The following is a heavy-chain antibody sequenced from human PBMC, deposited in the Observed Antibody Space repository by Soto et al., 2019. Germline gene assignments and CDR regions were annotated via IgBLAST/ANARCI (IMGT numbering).Heavy chain of an antibody. V-gene: IGHV1-3*05. Sequence: QVQLVQSGAEEKKPGASVKVSCKASGYTFTSYAMHWVRQAPGQRLEWMGWINAGNGNTKYSQKFQGRVTITRDTXXSXAXXELSSLRSEDTAVYYFVILTLNLVVVAAALSALDYWGQGTLVTVSP. CDR2: INAGNGNT. CDR1: GYTFTSYA. CDR3: VILTLNLVVVAAALSALDY. D-gene: IGHD2-15*01. J-gene: IGHJ4*02.